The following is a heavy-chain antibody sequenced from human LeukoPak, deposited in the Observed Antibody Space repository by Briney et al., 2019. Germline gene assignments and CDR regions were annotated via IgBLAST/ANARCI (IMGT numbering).Heavy chain of an antibody. CDR3: ARLVVRTPPFDY. CDR1: GFTFRSYW. J-gene: IGHJ4*02. V-gene: IGHV3-7*01. Sequence: QTGGSLRLSCAASGFTFRSYWMSWVRQAPGKGLEWVANIKQDGSEKYYVDSVEGRSTISRDNAKNSLYLQMNSLRAEDTAVYYCARLVVRTPPFDYWGQGTLVTVSS. CDR2: IKQDGSEK. D-gene: IGHD2-15*01.